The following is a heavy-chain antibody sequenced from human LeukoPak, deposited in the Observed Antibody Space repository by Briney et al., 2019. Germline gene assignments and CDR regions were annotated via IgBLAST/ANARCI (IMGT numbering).Heavy chain of an antibody. CDR1: GYTFTNYA. CDR2: INPSGGST. V-gene: IGHV1-46*01. CDR3: ARDMSGTLDY. J-gene: IGHJ4*02. D-gene: IGHD6-13*01. Sequence: GASVKVSCKATGYTFTNYAMHWVRQAPGQGLEWMGIINPSGGSTSYAQKFQGRVTMTGDTSTSTVYMELSSLRSEDTAVYYCARDMSGTLDYWGQGTLVTVSS.